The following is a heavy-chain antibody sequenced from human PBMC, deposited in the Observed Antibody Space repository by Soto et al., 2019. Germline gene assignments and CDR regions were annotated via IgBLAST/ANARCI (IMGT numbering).Heavy chain of an antibody. V-gene: IGHV3-66*01. CDR2: IYSGGST. Sequence: VQLVESGGGLVQPGGSLRLSCAASGFTVSTKYMSWVRQAPGKGLEWVSVIYSGGSTFYADSVRGRFTISRDSSKNTVNLQMNSLRAEDTAVYYCARDPWAADYWGQGTLVTDSS. J-gene: IGHJ4*02. D-gene: IGHD3-16*01. CDR1: GFTVSTKY. CDR3: ARDPWAADY.